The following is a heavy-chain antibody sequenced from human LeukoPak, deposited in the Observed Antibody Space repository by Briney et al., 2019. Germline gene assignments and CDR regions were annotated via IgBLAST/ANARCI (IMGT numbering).Heavy chain of an antibody. CDR1: VFSFTNYW. Sequence: GESLKISCKASVFSFTNYWIAWVRQTPEKGLEWMGIIYPGDSDTRYNPSFQGQVTISADKSIKTAYLQWSSLKASDTAMYYCARHSPDTAYFDYWGQGTLVTVSS. J-gene: IGHJ4*02. D-gene: IGHD5-18*01. CDR2: IYPGDSDT. V-gene: IGHV5-51*01. CDR3: ARHSPDTAYFDY.